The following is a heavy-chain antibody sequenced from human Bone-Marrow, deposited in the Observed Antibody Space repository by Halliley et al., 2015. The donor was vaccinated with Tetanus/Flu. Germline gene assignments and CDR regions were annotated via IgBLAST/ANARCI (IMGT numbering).Heavy chain of an antibody. J-gene: IGHJ6*02. CDR3: ARGHRVNNGWGTSYNSGMDA. V-gene: IGHV4-34*01. CDR1: GGSFGDSGYY. Sequence: GLVKPSETLTLTCAVYGGSFGDSGYYWNWCRQPPGKGLEWIGEIIPYGNINYNQSLQSRVTISVDTSKNQFSLKLSSVSAADTAVYYCARGHRVNNGWGTSYNSGMDAWGQGTAVSVSS. D-gene: IGHD6-19*01. CDR2: IIPYGNI.